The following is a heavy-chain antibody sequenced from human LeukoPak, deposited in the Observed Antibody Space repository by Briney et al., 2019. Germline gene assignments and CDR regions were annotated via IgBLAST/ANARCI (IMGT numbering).Heavy chain of an antibody. CDR2: ISSSSTYT. J-gene: IGHJ3*02. CDR1: GFTFSNYG. Sequence: PGGSLRLSCAASGFTFSNYGMHWVRQAPGKGLEWVSSISSSSTYTFYADSVKGRFTISRDNAKNSLYLQMNSLRAEDTAVYYCAREAAFDMWGQGTMVTVSS. V-gene: IGHV3-21*06. CDR3: AREAAFDM.